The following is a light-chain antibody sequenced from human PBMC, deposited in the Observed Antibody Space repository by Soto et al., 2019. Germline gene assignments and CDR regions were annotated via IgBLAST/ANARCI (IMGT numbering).Light chain of an antibody. CDR3: QQRSNWFLT. V-gene: IGKV3-11*01. Sequence: EVVLTQSPVTLSLSPGERATLSCRASQSFRGLLAWYQQKPGQAPRLLIYDAYNRATGIPARFSGSGSGTDFTLTISSLEPEDFAVYYCQQRSNWFLTFGGGTKVEIK. J-gene: IGKJ4*01. CDR2: DAY. CDR1: QSFRGL.